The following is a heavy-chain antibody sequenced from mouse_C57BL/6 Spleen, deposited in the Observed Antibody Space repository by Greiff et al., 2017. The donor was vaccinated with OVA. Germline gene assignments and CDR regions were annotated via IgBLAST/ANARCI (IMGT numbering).Heavy chain of an antibody. V-gene: IGHV1-55*01. J-gene: IGHJ4*01. CDR3: ARALYYYGSSYNYAMDY. D-gene: IGHD1-1*01. Sequence: QVQLQQPGAELVKPGASVKMSCKASGYTFTSYWITWVKQRPGQGLEWIGDIYPGSGSTNYNEKFKSKATLTVDTSSSTAYMQLSSLTSEDSAVYYCARALYYYGSSYNYAMDYWGQGTSVTVSS. CDR2: IYPGSGST. CDR1: GYTFTSYW.